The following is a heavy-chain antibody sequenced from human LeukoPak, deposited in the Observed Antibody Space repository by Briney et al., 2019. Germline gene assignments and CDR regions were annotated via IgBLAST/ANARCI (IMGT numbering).Heavy chain of an antibody. V-gene: IGHV4-30-2*01. CDR1: GGSISSGGYS. Sequence: PSQTLSLTCAVSGGSISSGGYSWSWIRQPPGKGLEWIGGINHSGSTNYNPSLKSRVTISVDTSKNQFSLKLSSVTAADTAVYYCAGKGDGYNHPFAFWGQGTLVTVSS. CDR3: AGKGDGYNHPFAF. CDR2: INHSGST. D-gene: IGHD5-12*01. J-gene: IGHJ4*02.